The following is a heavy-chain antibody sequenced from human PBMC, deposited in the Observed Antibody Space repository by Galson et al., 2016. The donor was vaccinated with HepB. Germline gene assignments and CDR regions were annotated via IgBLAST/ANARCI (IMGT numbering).Heavy chain of an antibody. V-gene: IGHV3-48*01. CDR3: AKEQYTSRWYAEYYFDY. CDR1: GFSISSYS. Sequence: SLRLSCAASGFSISSYSFNWVRQAPGKGLEWVSHIGSGGSTISYADSVKGRFTISRDKSKNTLYLQMNSLRAEDTAVYYCAKEQYTSRWYAEYYFDYWGQGTLVTVSS. D-gene: IGHD6-13*01. CDR2: IGSGGSTI. J-gene: IGHJ4*02.